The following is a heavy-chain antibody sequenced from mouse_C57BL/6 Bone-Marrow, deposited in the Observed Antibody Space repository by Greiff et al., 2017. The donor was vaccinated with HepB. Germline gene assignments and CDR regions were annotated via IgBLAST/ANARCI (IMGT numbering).Heavy chain of an antibody. Sequence: LVESGAELARPGASVKMSCKASGYTFTSYTMHWVKQRPGQGLEWIGYINPSSGYTKYNQKFKDKATLTADKSSSTAYMQLSSLTSEDSAVYYCARGGDYDYDRFAYWGQGTLVTVSA. CDR2: INPSSGYT. V-gene: IGHV1-4*01. D-gene: IGHD2-4*01. CDR3: ARGGDYDYDRFAY. CDR1: GYTFTSYT. J-gene: IGHJ3*01.